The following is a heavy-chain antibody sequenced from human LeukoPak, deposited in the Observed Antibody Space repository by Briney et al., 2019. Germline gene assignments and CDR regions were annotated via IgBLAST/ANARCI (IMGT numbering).Heavy chain of an antibody. CDR2: IYYSGST. D-gene: IGHD6-13*01. J-gene: IGHJ3*02. CDR3: ARDSSSWDDAFDI. Sequence: SETLSLTCTVSGGSISSYYWSWIRQPPGKGLEWIGYIYYSGSTNYNPSLKSRVTISVDTSKNQFSLKLSSVTAADTAVYYCARDSSSWDDAFDIWGQGTMVTVSS. V-gene: IGHV4-59*01. CDR1: GGSISSYY.